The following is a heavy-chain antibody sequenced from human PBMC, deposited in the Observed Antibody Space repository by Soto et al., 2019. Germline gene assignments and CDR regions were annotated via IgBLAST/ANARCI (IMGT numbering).Heavy chain of an antibody. CDR1: GGSFTSNNW. J-gene: IGHJ1*01. CDR2: IYRTGST. CDR3: ARRYGAGSYGYFQH. Sequence: PSETLSLTCAVSGGSFTSNNWWTWVRQPPGQGLEWIGEIYRTGSTNYNPSLKSRVTVSVDTSKNQFSLRLNSVTAADTAVYYCARRYGAGSYGYFQHWGQGTLVTVSS. D-gene: IGHD3-10*01. V-gene: IGHV4-4*02.